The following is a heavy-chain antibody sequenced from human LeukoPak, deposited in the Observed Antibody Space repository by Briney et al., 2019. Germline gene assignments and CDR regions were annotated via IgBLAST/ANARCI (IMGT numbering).Heavy chain of an antibody. J-gene: IGHJ4*02. CDR3: TSVKYYDFWSGFYY. V-gene: IGHV3-49*03. CDR2: TRSKAYGGTT. Sequence: PGRSLRLSCTASGFTFGDYAMSWFRQAPGKGLEWVGFTRSKAYGGTTEYAASVKGRFTISRDDSKSIAYLQMNSLKTEDTAVYYCTSVKYYDFWSGFYYWGQGTLVTVSS. CDR1: GFTFGDYA. D-gene: IGHD3-3*01.